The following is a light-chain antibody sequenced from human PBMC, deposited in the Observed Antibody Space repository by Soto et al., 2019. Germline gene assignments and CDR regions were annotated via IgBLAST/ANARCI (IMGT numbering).Light chain of an antibody. CDR3: QQYGSTPPLT. V-gene: IGKV3-20*01. Sequence: EIVLTQSPGTLSLSPGERATLSCRASQSVSCSYLAWYQQKPGQAPRLLISGASNRATGIPDRFSGSGSGTNFTLTISSLEPADFAVYYYQQYGSTPPLTFGGGTKVEIK. CDR2: GAS. CDR1: QSVSCSY. J-gene: IGKJ4*01.